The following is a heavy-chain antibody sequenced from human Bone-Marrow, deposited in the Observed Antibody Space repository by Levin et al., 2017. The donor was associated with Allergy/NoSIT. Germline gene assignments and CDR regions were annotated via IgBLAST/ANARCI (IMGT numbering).Heavy chain of an antibody. Sequence: GGSLRLSCVASGFNFSNYAMSWVRQAPGKGLEWASSISTTSTFKYYADSVKGRFTISRDNSKNTLHLQMDSLRAEDTAVSFCTKGFSAFDIWGQGARVIVSS. CDR2: ISTTSTFK. CDR1: GFNFSNYA. V-gene: IGHV3-23*01. CDR3: TKGFSAFDI. J-gene: IGHJ3*02.